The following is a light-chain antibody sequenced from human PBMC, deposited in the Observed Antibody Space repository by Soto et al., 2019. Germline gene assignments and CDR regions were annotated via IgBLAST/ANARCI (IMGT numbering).Light chain of an antibody. CDR2: TNN. CDR1: NSNIGTNT. Sequence: QSVLTQPPSASATPGQRVTISCSGSNSNIGTNTVNWYQQLPGTAPRLLIYTNNQRPSGVPQRSSGSKTGTSASLAIGGLQSEDGADYYCAAWDDSLGAYVFGTGTKVTAL. V-gene: IGLV1-44*01. J-gene: IGLJ1*01. CDR3: AAWDDSLGAYV.